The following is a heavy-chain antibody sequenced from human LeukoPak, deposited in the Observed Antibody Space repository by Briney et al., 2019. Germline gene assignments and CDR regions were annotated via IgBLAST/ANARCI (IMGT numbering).Heavy chain of an antibody. CDR2: INPSGGST. CDR1: GYTFTSYY. CDR3: AALAAAGSDAFDI. D-gene: IGHD6-13*01. Sequence: ASVKVSCKASGYTFTSYYMHWVRQAPGQGLEWMGIINPSGGSTSYAQKFQGRVTMIRDTSTSTVYMELSSLRSEDTAVYYCAALAAAGSDAFDIWGQGTMVTVSS. V-gene: IGHV1-46*01. J-gene: IGHJ3*02.